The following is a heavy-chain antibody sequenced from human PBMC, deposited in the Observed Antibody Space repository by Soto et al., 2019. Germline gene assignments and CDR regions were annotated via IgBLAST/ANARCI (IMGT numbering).Heavy chain of an antibody. V-gene: IGHV3-30-3*01. CDR2: ISYDGSNK. CDR1: GFTFSSYA. CDR3: ARDKTDCSGGSCYYLDYFYC. D-gene: IGHD2-15*01. Sequence: PGGSLRLSCAASGFTFSSYAMHWVRQAPGKGLEWVAVISYDGSNKYYADSVKGRFTISRDNSKNTLYLQMNSLRAEDTAVYYCARDKTDCSGGSCYYLDYFYCWGQGTLVSVSS. J-gene: IGHJ4*02.